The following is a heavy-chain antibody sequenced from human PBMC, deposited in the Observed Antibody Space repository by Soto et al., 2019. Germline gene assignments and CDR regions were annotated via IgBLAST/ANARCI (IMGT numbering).Heavy chain of an antibody. CDR2: TYYRANWHY. D-gene: IGHD6-13*01. Sequence: PSQTLSLTCAISGDSVSSNSAARNWIRQSQSRGLEWLGRTYYRANWHYDYATSVKSRITINPDTSKNQFSLQLHSAIPEDTAVYFCARATNVGIADYWGQGIVVTVSS. CDR1: GDSVSSNSAA. CDR3: ARATNVGIADY. V-gene: IGHV6-1*01. J-gene: IGHJ4*02.